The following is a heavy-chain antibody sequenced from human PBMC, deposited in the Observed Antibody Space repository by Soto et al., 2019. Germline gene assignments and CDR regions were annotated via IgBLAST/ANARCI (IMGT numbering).Heavy chain of an antibody. D-gene: IGHD2-2*03. J-gene: IGHJ4*02. CDR1: GFTFSTSA. V-gene: IGHV3-23*01. CDR2: ISDSGST. CDR3: AKVWGEDGYCSRASCLYYFHH. Sequence: EVQLLESGGGLVQPGGSLRLSCEASGFTFSTSAMSWVRQAPGKGLEWVSTISDSGSTYYADSVKGRFTISRDSSKNTLYLQMNSLRAEDTAVFYSAKVWGEDGYCSRASCLYYFHHWGQGTRVTVSS.